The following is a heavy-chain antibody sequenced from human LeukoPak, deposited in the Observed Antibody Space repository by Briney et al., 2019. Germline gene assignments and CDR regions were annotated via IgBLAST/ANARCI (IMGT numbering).Heavy chain of an antibody. Sequence: SETLSLTCTVSGGSISSYYWSWIRQPAGKGLEWIGRIYTSGSTNYNPSLKSRVTMSVDTSKNQFSLKLSSVTAADTAVYYCARDFRSGYDSSGYYAYYYYMDVWGKGTTVTISS. V-gene: IGHV4-4*07. CDR2: IYTSGST. J-gene: IGHJ6*03. CDR3: ARDFRSGYDSSGYYAYYYYMDV. D-gene: IGHD3-22*01. CDR1: GGSISSYY.